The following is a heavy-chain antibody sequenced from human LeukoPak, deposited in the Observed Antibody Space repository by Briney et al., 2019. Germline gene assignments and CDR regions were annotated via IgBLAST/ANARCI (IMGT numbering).Heavy chain of an antibody. CDR1: GYTFTKYV. Sequence: ASVTVSCKASGYTFTKYVVHWVRQAPGQGPEWMGWINAGNGDTKYSQNFQDRVTITRDTSANTAYMELSSLTSEDTALYYCARDDCGDTCYPGGYWGQGTLVTVSS. CDR3: ARDDCGDTCYPGGY. V-gene: IGHV1-3*01. J-gene: IGHJ4*02. D-gene: IGHD2-21*01. CDR2: INAGNGDT.